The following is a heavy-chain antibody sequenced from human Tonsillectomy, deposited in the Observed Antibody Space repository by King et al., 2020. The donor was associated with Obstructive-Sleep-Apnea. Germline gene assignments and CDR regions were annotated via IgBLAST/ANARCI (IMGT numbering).Heavy chain of an antibody. V-gene: IGHV3-66*01. CDR1: GFTVSNND. CDR3: TRDRGGVAGT. J-gene: IGHJ4*02. CDR2: VYSGGNT. D-gene: IGHD6-19*01. Sequence: VQLVESGGGLVQPGGSLRLSCAAFGFTVSNNDMNWFRQVPGKGLEWVSVVYSGGNTYYADSVKGRFTISRDNSKNTLCLQMNSLRAEDTALYYCTRDRGGVAGTWGQGTLVTVSS.